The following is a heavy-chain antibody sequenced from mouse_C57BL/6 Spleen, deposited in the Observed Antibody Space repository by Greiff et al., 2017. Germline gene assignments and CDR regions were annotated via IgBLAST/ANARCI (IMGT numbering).Heavy chain of an antibody. CDR3: ARLVNWDGDF. V-gene: IGHV1-80*01. J-gene: IGHJ2*01. D-gene: IGHD4-1*01. CDR2: IYPGDGDT. Sequence: VQLQQSGAELVKPGASVKISCKASGYAFSSYWMNWVKQRPGKGLEWIGQIYPGDGDTNYNQKFKGKATLTVDTSSSTAYMQLSSLTSEDSAVYYCARLVNWDGDFWGQGTTLTVSS. CDR1: GYAFSSYW.